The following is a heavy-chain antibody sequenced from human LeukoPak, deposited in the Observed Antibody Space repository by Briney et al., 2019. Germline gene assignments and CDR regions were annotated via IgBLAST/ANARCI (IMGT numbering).Heavy chain of an antibody. CDR2: IYYGGST. Sequence: PSETLSLTCTVSGGSISSSSYYWDWIRQPPGKGLEWIGSIYYGGSTYYNPSPESRVTISVDTSKNQFSLKLSSVTAADTAMYYCARERWQWLVHAFDIWGQGTMVTVSS. J-gene: IGHJ3*02. D-gene: IGHD6-19*01. CDR1: GGSISSSSYY. V-gene: IGHV4-39*07. CDR3: ARERWQWLVHAFDI.